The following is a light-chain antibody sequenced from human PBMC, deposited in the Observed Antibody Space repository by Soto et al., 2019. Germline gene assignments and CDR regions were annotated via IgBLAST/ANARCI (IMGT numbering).Light chain of an antibody. CDR3: SSYTTSNTRQIV. V-gene: IGLV2-14*03. CDR1: SSDVGGYNY. Sequence: QSVLPQPASVSGSPGQSITISCTGTSSDVGGYNYVSWYQHHPGKAPKLMIFDVSNRPSGVSNRFSGSKSGNTAPLTISGLQPEDEADYYCSSYTTSNTRQIVFGTGTKVTVL. J-gene: IGLJ1*01. CDR2: DVS.